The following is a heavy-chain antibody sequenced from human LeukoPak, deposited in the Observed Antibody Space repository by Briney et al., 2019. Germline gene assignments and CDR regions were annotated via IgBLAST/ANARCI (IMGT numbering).Heavy chain of an antibody. Sequence: PGGSLRLSCEASGFSFSDYYMIWIRQAPGKGLEWVSYIVNSGSITYYADSVKDRFTISRDNTQQTLFLQMNSLRVEDTAVYYCARATTLGYYPYFDYWGQGTMVTVSS. V-gene: IGHV3-11*04. CDR3: ARATTLGYYPYFDY. CDR1: GFSFSDYY. J-gene: IGHJ4*03. CDR2: IVNSGSIT. D-gene: IGHD3-22*01.